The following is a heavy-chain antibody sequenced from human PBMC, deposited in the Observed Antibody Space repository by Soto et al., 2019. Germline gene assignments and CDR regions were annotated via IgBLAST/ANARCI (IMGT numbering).Heavy chain of an antibody. CDR1: GYSFISYW. CDR2: IYPGDSDT. J-gene: IGHJ6*02. V-gene: IGHV5-51*01. Sequence: PGEPKKISYKGSGYSFISYWIGWVSQMHGKGLEWMGIIYPGDSDTRYSPSFQGQVTISADKSISTAYLQWSSLKASDTAMYYCARHLSPCYDLWRGPPHDDCCMDFWCQGTTVTVSS. D-gene: IGHD3-3*01. CDR3: ARHLSPCYDLWRGPPHDDCCMDF.